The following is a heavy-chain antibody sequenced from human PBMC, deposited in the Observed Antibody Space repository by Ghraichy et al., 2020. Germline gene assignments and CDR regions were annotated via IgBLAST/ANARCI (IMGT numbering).Heavy chain of an antibody. J-gene: IGHJ6*02. D-gene: IGHD3-10*01. CDR2: IYHSGST. Sequence: SETLSLTCAVSGGSISSSNWWSWVRQPPGKGLEWIGEIYHSGSTNYNPSLKSRVTISVDKSKNQFSLKLSSVTAPDTAVYYCARSNYYGSGSLVYYYYGMDVWGQGTTVTVSS. V-gene: IGHV4-4*02. CDR3: ARSNYYGSGSLVYYYYGMDV. CDR1: GGSISSSNW.